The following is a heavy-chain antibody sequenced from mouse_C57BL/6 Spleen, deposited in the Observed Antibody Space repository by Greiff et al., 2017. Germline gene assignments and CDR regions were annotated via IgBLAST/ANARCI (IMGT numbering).Heavy chain of an antibody. Sequence: EVKLVESGGGLVKPGGSLKLSCAASGFTFSDYGMHWVRQAPEKGLEWVAYISNGSSSIYYADTVKGRFTISRDNAKNTLFLQMTSLRSEDTAMYYCAKKSNFYFDYWGQGTTLTVSS. V-gene: IGHV5-17*01. CDR2: ISNGSSSI. CDR3: AKKSNFYFDY. D-gene: IGHD2-5*01. J-gene: IGHJ2*01. CDR1: GFTFSDYG.